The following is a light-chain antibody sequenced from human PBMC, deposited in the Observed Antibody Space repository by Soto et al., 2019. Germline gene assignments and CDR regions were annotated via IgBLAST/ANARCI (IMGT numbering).Light chain of an antibody. Sequence: EIVLTQSPGTLSLSPGERATLSCRASHSVSSSYLAWYQQKPGQAPRLLIYGASSRAPGIPDRFSGSGSGTDFTLTISRLEPEDLAVYYCQQYGSSPPITFGQGTRLEIK. CDR1: HSVSSSY. CDR3: QQYGSSPPIT. J-gene: IGKJ5*01. CDR2: GAS. V-gene: IGKV3-20*01.